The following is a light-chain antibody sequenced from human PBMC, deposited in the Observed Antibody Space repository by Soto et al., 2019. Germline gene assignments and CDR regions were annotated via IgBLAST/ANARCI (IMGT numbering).Light chain of an antibody. CDR2: SAS. J-gene: IGKJ4*01. Sequence: DTVLTQSPGTLSLTSGERATLSCRASQSISGTYLAWYQQKPGQSPRLLIYSASTRAPGIPDRFSGSGSGTDFTLTISRLEPEDFAVYYCQQGKTFGGGTKVDNK. CDR1: QSISGTY. CDR3: QQGKT. V-gene: IGKV3-20*01.